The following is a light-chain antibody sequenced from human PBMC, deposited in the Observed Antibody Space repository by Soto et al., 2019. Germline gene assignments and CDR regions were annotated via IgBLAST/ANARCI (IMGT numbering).Light chain of an antibody. V-gene: IGKV1-39*01. CDR3: QHSYSTLWT. CDR1: QSISSY. CDR2: AAS. J-gene: IGKJ1*01. Sequence: DIQMTQSPSSLSASVGDRVTITCRASQSISSYLNWYQQKPGKAPKLLIYAASSLQSGVPSRFSGGGSGADFTLTISSLQPEDFATYYCQHSYSTLWTFGQGTKVEIK.